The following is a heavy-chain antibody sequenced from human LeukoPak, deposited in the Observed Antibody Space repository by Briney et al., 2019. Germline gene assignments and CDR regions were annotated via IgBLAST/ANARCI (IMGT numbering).Heavy chain of an antibody. CDR3: AREVSYYDSSGFDY. CDR1: GYTFSGYY. Sequence: GASVKVSCKASGYTFSGYYIHCVRQAPGQGLEWMGIIKPSGGSTTYAQNFQGRVTMTRDTSTSTVYMELSSLRSEDTAVYYCAREVSYYDSSGFDYWGQGTLVTVSS. V-gene: IGHV1-46*01. D-gene: IGHD3-22*01. J-gene: IGHJ4*02. CDR2: IKPSGGST.